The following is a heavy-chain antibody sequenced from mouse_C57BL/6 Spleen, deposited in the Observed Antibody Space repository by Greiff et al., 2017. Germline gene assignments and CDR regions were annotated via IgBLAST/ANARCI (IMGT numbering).Heavy chain of an antibody. V-gene: IGHV1-55*01. CDR2: IYPGST. D-gene: IGHD1-1*01. CDR1: GYTFTSYW. Sequence: VQLQQPGAELVKPGASVKLSCKASGYTFTSYWITWVKQRPGQGLEWIGDIYPGSTNYNEKFKSKATLTVDTSSSTAYMQLSSLTSEDSAVYYCARRDYYAPYYFGYWGHGTTLTVAS. CDR3: ARRDYYAPYYFGY. J-gene: IGHJ2*01.